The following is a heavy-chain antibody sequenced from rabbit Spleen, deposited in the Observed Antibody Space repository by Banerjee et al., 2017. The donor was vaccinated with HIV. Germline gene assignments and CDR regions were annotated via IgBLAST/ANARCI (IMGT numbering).Heavy chain of an antibody. Sequence: QSLEESGGDLVKPGASLTLTCKASGFDFSSNSMCWVRQTPGKGLEWIGCIYVGSSGSTYYASWAKGRFTISKTSSTTVTLQMTSLTAADTATYFCARAAYYVDPFTAYDYVHFNLWGQGTLVTVS. V-gene: IGHV1S40*01. D-gene: IGHD2-1*01. J-gene: IGHJ4*01. CDR2: IYVGSSGST. CDR3: ARAAYYVDPFTAYDYVHFNL. CDR1: GFDFSSNS.